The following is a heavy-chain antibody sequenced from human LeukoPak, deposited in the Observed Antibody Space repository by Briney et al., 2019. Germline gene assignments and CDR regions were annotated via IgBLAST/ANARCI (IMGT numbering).Heavy chain of an antibody. CDR3: ARPQGFWSGYYGWFDP. D-gene: IGHD3-3*01. CDR1: GGSISSYY. V-gene: IGHV4-4*09. J-gene: IGHJ5*02. Sequence: PSETLSLTCTVSGGSISSYYWSWIRQPPGKGLEWIGYIYTSGSTNYNPSLKSRVTISVDTSKNQFSLKLSSLTAADTAVYYCARPQGFWSGYYGWFDPWGQGTLVTVSS. CDR2: IYTSGST.